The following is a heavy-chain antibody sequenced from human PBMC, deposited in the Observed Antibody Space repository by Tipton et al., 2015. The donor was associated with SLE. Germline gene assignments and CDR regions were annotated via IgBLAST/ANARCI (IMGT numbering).Heavy chain of an antibody. Sequence: TLSLTCAVYGGSFSGYYWSWIRQPPGKGLEWIGEINHSGSTNYNPSLKSRVTISVDTSKNQFSLKLSSVTAADTAVYYCAGYSSSPVLDPWGQGTLVTVSS. CDR1: GGSFSGYY. CDR3: AGYSSSPVLDP. D-gene: IGHD6-6*01. J-gene: IGHJ5*02. V-gene: IGHV4-34*01. CDR2: INHSGST.